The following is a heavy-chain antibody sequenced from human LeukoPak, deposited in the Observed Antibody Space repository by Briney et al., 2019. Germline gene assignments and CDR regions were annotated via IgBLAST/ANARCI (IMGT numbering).Heavy chain of an antibody. CDR1: GFTFSNAW. V-gene: IGHV3-15*01. Sequence: GGSLRLSCAASGFTFSNAWMSWVRQAPGKGLEWVGRIRSKTDGGTTDYAAPVKGRFIISRDDSKNTLYLQMNSLKTEDTAVYYCTTETDIVYFDYWGQGTLVTVSS. J-gene: IGHJ4*02. D-gene: IGHD3-16*02. CDR3: TTETDIVYFDY. CDR2: IRSKTDGGTT.